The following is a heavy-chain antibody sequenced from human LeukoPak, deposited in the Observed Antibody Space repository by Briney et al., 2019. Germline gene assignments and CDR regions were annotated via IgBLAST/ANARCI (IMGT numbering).Heavy chain of an antibody. CDR1: GGSISSYY. J-gene: IGHJ4*02. Sequence: PSETLSLICTVSGGSISSYYWSWIRQPAGKGLEWIGHIYASGSTYYNPSLKSRVTMSVDTSKNQFSLRLTTVTAADTAVYYCARDSNLEYSSSRGLGRWGQGTLVTVSS. CDR2: IYASGST. V-gene: IGHV4-4*07. D-gene: IGHD6-6*01. CDR3: ARDSNLEYSSSRGLGR.